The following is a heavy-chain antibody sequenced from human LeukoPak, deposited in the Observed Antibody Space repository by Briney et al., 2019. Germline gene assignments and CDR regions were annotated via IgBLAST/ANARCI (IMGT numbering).Heavy chain of an antibody. CDR1: GFTFRSSW. V-gene: IGHV3-74*01. CDR3: ARAGNFRFDY. Sequence: GGSLRLSCALSGFTFRSSWIHWVRQGPGKGLVWVARMNGDGSTINYADSVKGRFTISRDNAKNTVYPQMSSLRDEDTAIYYCARAGNFRFDYWGQGTLVTVSS. D-gene: IGHD1-7*01. J-gene: IGHJ4*02. CDR2: MNGDGSTI.